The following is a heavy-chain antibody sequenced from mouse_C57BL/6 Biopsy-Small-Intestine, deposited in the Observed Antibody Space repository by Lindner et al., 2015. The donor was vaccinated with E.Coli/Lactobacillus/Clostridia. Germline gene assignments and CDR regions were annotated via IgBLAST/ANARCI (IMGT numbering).Heavy chain of an antibody. J-gene: IGHJ1*01. CDR1: GYTFTSYH. D-gene: IGHD1-1*02. CDR2: MNPNSGDT. V-gene: IGHV1-53*01. CDR3: AKERPVIVRTAYYYSGMDV. Sequence: SVKVSCKASGYTFTSYHINWVRQATGQGLEWMGWMNPNSGDTGYAQKFQGRVTMTRNTSISTASMELSSLTSEDTAVYYCAKERPVIVRTAYYYSGMDVWGQGTTVTVSS.